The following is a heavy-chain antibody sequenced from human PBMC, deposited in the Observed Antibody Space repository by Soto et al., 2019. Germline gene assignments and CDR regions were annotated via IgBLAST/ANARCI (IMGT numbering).Heavy chain of an antibody. Sequence: QVQLQESGPGLVKPSETLSLTCVVSGGSINSSYWWNWVRQPPGKGLEWIGEISHGGSTNFNPSLKSRATISVDKSKNHLSLKLASVTAADTAVYYCAREVSGIPAFDYWGQGTLVTVSS. CDR2: ISHGGST. V-gene: IGHV4-4*02. D-gene: IGHD2-21*01. CDR1: GGSINSSYW. CDR3: AREVSGIPAFDY. J-gene: IGHJ4*02.